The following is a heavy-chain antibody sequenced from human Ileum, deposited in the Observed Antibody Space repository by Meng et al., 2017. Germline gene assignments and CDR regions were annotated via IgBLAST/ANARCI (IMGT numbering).Heavy chain of an antibody. V-gene: IGHV4-4*02. D-gene: IGHD5-12*01. J-gene: IGHJ4*02. CDR1: GDSISSGNW. CDR3: ARGIGDIRVGFDY. Sequence: QVQPQVSGPGLGKPSGTLSLTCAVSGDSISSGNWWNWVRQSPGKGLEWIGEIFHGGTTNYNPSLKNRVTLLMDKSKNQFSLQLTSVTAADTAVFYCARGIGDIRVGFDYWGQGILVTVSS. CDR2: IFHGGTT.